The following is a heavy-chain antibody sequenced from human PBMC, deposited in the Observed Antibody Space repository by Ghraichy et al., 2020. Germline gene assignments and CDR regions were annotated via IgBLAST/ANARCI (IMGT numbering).Heavy chain of an antibody. D-gene: IGHD3-9*01. V-gene: IGHV4-34*01. CDR3: ARGRLGRYFDGSRGTRFDP. CDR1: GGSFSGYY. CDR2: INHSGST. Sequence: SETLSLTCAVYGGSFSGYYWSWIRQPPGKGLEWIGEINHSGSTNYNPSLKSRVTISVDTSKNQFSLKLSSVTAADTAVYYCARGRLGRYFDGSRGTRFDPWGQGTLDTVSS. J-gene: IGHJ5*02.